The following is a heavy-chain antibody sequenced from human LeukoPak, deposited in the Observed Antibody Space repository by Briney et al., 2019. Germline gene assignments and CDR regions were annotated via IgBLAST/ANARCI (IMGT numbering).Heavy chain of an antibody. J-gene: IGHJ4*02. V-gene: IGHV3-23*01. Sequence: GGSLRLSCAASGFTFSSYAMSWVRQAPGKGLEWVSAISGSGGSTYYADSVKGRFTISRDNSKNTLYLQMNSLRAEDTAVYYCARLGYSHGYGLDYWGQGTLVTVSS. CDR2: ISGSGGST. CDR3: ARLGYSHGYGLDY. D-gene: IGHD5-18*01. CDR1: GFTFSSYA.